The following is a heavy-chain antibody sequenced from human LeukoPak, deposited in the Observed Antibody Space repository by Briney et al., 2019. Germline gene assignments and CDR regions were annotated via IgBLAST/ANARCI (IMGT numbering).Heavy chain of an antibody. D-gene: IGHD3-22*01. V-gene: IGHV4-59*01. Sequence: KPSETLSLTCSVSGASINSYFWNWVRQAPGKGLEWLGYNTGTTDYNPSLKSRVTISVDTSKNQFSLRLSSVTAADTAVYYCARIYYDSGAYYRRAFDIWGQGTMVSVSS. CDR3: ARIYYDSGAYYRRAFDI. J-gene: IGHJ3*02. CDR2: NTGTT. CDR1: GASINSYF.